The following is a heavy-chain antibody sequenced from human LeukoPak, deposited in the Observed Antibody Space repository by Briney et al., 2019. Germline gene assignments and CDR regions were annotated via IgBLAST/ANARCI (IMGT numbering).Heavy chain of an antibody. D-gene: IGHD6-13*01. J-gene: IGHJ4*02. CDR3: AKDKGSSWYGQSAGGDY. CDR2: ISGDGGST. V-gene: IGHV3-43*02. CDR1: GFTFDDYA. Sequence: GGSLRLSCPASGFTFDDYAMHWVRQAPGKGLEWVSLISGDGGSTYYADSVKGRFTISRDNSKNSLYLQMNSLRTEDTALYYCAKDKGSSWYGQSAGGDYWGQGTLVTVSS.